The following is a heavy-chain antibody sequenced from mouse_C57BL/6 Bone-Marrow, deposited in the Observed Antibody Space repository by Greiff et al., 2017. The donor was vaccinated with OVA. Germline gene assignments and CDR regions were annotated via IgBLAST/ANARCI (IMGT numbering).Heavy chain of an antibody. CDR2: ISSGSSTI. J-gene: IGHJ2*01. V-gene: IGHV5-17*01. CDR1: GFTFSDYG. CDR3: ARRVGGYCFDY. D-gene: IGHD1-1*01. Sequence: EVKLVESGGGLVKPGGSLKLSCAASGFTFSDYGMHWVRQAPEKGLEWVAYISSGSSTIYYADTVKGRFTISRDNAKNTLFLQMTSLRSEETAMYYCARRVGGYCFDYWGQGTTLTVSS.